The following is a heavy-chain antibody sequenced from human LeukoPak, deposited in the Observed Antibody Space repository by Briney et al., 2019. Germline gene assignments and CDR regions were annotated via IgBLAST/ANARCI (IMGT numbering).Heavy chain of an antibody. Sequence: PGRSLRLSCAASGFTFSSYGMHWVRQAPGKGLEWVAVISYDGSNKYYADSVKGRFTISRDNSKNTLYLQMNSLRAEDTAVYYCAKDLSSGWPHRDYFDYWGQGTLVTVSS. CDR1: GFTFSSYG. D-gene: IGHD6-19*01. J-gene: IGHJ4*02. V-gene: IGHV3-30*18. CDR2: ISYDGSNK. CDR3: AKDLSSGWPHRDYFDY.